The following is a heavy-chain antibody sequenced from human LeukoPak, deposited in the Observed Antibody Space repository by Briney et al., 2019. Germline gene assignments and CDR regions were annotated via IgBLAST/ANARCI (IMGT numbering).Heavy chain of an antibody. CDR1: GFTLSDSA. V-gene: IGHV3-73*01. CDR2: IDRPAKSYAT. CDR3: TRDRGTYNWLDL. J-gene: IGHJ5*02. Sequence: GGSLRLSCAASGFTLSDSAIHWVRQASGKGLEWVGLIDRPAKSYATAYGASVGGRFTISRDDSKNMAYLQMDSLKTEDTALYYCTRDRGTYNWLDLWGQGTLVTVSS. D-gene: IGHD1-26*01.